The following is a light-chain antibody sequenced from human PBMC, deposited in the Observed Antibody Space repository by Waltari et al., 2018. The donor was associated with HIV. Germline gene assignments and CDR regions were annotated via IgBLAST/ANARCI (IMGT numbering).Light chain of an antibody. J-gene: IGKJ4*01. CDR2: AAS. V-gene: IGKV3-20*01. CDR1: QSVSSRF. CDR3: QEYGTSPLT. Sequence: DIVLTQSPGTLSLSPGERATLSCRASQSVSSRFLGWYQQKSGQAPRLLIYAASSRATGIPDRFSGSGSGIDFTLTISKLAPEDFAIYYCQEYGTSPLTFGGGTKVEAK.